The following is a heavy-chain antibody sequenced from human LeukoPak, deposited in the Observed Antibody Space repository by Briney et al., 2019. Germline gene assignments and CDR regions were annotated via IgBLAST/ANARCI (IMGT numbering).Heavy chain of an antibody. CDR1: GFTFSSYA. D-gene: IGHD6-13*01. CDR2: ISYDGSNK. Sequence: GGSLRLSCAAPGFTFSSYAMHWVRQAPGKGLEWVAVISYDGSNKYYADSVKGRFTISRDNSKNTLYLQMNSLRAEDTAVYYRGKVKPITRSSRWSILNYFDYWGQGTLVTVSS. J-gene: IGHJ4*02. CDR3: GKVKPITRSSRWSILNYFDY. V-gene: IGHV3-30-3*01.